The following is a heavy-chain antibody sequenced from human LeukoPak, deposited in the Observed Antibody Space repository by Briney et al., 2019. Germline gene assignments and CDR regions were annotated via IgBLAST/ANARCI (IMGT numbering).Heavy chain of an antibody. CDR1: GITFSFYA. V-gene: IGHV4-39*01. CDR2: IYYSGNT. D-gene: IGHD1-14*01. Sequence: GSLRLSCAASGITFSFYAMSWVRQAPGKGLEWIGSIYYSGNTYYNPSLKSRVTISVDTSKNQFSLKLSSVTAADTAVYYCARLNQGNRFDYWGQGTLVTVSS. CDR3: ARLNQGNRFDY. J-gene: IGHJ4*02.